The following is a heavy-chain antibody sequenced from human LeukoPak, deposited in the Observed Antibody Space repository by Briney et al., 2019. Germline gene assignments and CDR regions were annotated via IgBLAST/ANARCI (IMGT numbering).Heavy chain of an antibody. V-gene: IGHV1-2*04. CDR1: GYTFTGYY. Sequence: GASVKVSCKASGYTFTGYYMHWVRQAPGQGLEWMGWINPNSGGTNYAQKFQGWVTMTRDTSISTAYMELSRLRSDDTAAYYCARGGVARGVIMKFDYWGQGTLVIVSS. D-gene: IGHD3-10*01. J-gene: IGHJ4*02. CDR2: INPNSGGT. CDR3: ARGGVARGVIMKFDY.